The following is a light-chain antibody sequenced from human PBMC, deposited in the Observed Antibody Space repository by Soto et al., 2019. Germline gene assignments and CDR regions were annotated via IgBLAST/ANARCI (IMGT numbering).Light chain of an antibody. CDR1: QCVSSSY. V-gene: IGKV3D-20*02. CDR2: DAS. CDR3: QQRSNWPLT. Sequence: IVLTPSPGTLSLSPGQRATLSCRASQCVSSSYLAWYQQKPGQAPRLLIYDASSRATGIPARFSGRGFGTDFTLTISSLEPEDFAVYYCQQRSNWPLTFGGGTKVDIK. J-gene: IGKJ4*01.